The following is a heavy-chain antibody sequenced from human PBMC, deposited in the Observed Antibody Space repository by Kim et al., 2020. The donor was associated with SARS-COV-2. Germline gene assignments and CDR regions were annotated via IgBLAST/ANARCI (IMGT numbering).Heavy chain of an antibody. D-gene: IGHD3-10*01. J-gene: IGHJ6*02. V-gene: IGHV3-30*07. CDR3: AREERITMVRGVMGYYYGMDV. Sequence: FTISRDNSKNTLYLQMNSLRAEDTAVYYCAREERITMVRGVMGYYYGMDVWGQGTTVTVSS.